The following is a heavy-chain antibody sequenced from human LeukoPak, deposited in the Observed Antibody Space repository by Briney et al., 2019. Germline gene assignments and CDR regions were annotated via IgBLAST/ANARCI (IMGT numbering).Heavy chain of an antibody. CDR3: AKAFDYNGLRGEGGSFDC. Sequence: GGSPRLSCVASGFNFSKNDMHWVRQTTERGLEWVSAIGVAGDTYYADPVKGRFTISRENGKNSVYLQMNSLRAGDTAVYFCAKAFDYNGLRGEGGSFDCWGQGALVTVSS. CDR2: IGVAGDT. V-gene: IGHV3-13*01. D-gene: IGHD4-11*01. CDR1: GFNFSKND. J-gene: IGHJ4*02.